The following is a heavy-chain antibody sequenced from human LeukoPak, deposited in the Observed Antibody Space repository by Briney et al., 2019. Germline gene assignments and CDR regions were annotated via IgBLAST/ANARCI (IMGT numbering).Heavy chain of an antibody. D-gene: IGHD3-16*02. Sequence: PSETLSLTCTVSGGSISSYYWSWIRQPAGKGLEWIGRIYTSGSTNYNPSLKSRVTMSVDTSKNQFSLKLSSVTAADTAVYYCARVRGYYVWGSYRFQLDYWGQGTLVTVSS. CDR1: GGSISSYY. J-gene: IGHJ4*02. V-gene: IGHV4-4*07. CDR2: IYTSGST. CDR3: ARVRGYYVWGSYRFQLDY.